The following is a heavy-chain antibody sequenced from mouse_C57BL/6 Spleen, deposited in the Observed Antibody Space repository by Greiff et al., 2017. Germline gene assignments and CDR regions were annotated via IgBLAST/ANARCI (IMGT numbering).Heavy chain of an antibody. CDR2: IDPSDSET. D-gene: IGHD2-5*01. Sequence: VQLQQSGAELVRPGSSVKLSCKASGYTFTSYWMHWVKQRPIQGLEWIGNIDPSDSETHYNQKFKDKATLTVDKSSSTAYMQLSSLTSEDSAVYYCAQGAYYSNYGGVYVDYWGQGTTLTVSS. CDR1: GYTFTSYW. V-gene: IGHV1-52*01. J-gene: IGHJ2*01. CDR3: AQGAYYSNYGGVYVDY.